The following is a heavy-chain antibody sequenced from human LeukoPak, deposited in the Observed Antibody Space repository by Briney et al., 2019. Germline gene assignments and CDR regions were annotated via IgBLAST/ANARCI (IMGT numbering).Heavy chain of an antibody. J-gene: IGHJ3*02. V-gene: IGHV3-21*01. CDR2: ISSSSSYI. D-gene: IGHD1-26*01. CDR1: GFTFSSYS. CDR3: AKDINGLSVGATSDI. Sequence: GGSLRLSCAASGFTFSSYSMNWVRQAPGKGLEWVSSISSSSSYIYYADSVKGRFTISRDNAKNSLYLQMNSLRAEDTAVYYCAKDINGLSVGATSDIWGQGAMVTVSS.